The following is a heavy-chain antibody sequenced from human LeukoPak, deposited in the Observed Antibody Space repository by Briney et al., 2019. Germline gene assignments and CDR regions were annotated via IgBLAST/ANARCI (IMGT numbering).Heavy chain of an antibody. J-gene: IGHJ4*02. CDR1: GYTLTELS. Sequence: GSVKVSCKVSGYTLTELSMHWVRQAPGKGLEWMGGFDPEDGETIYAQKFQGRVTMTEDTSTDTAYMELSSLRSEDTAVYYCATGHLRITIFGVVIRDWGQGTLVTVSS. V-gene: IGHV1-24*01. CDR3: ATGHLRITIFGVVIRD. CDR2: FDPEDGET. D-gene: IGHD3-3*01.